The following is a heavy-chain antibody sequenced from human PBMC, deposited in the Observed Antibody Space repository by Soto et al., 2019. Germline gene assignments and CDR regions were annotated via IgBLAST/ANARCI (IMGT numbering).Heavy chain of an antibody. CDR1: GGTFSSYA. Sequence: QVQLVQSGAEVKKPGSSVKVSCKASGGTFSSYAISWVRQAPGQGLEWMGGIIPIFGTANYAQKFQGRVTITADESTSTSYMELSSLRSEDTAVYYCARTYYSTLHDYYGMDVWGQGTTVTVSS. CDR2: IIPIFGTA. V-gene: IGHV1-69*12. D-gene: IGHD3-10*01. CDR3: ARTYYSTLHDYYGMDV. J-gene: IGHJ6*02.